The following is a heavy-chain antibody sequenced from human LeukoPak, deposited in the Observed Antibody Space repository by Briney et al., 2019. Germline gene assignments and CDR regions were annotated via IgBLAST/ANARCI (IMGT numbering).Heavy chain of an antibody. V-gene: IGHV3-74*01. Sequence: GGSLRLSCAASGFTFSDYYMHWVRQIPGEGLVWVSHINGDGSATNHADSVKGRFTISRDNSKNTLYLQMNSLRAEDTAVYYCARGALTQNAFDYWGQGTLVTVSS. J-gene: IGHJ4*02. CDR1: GFTFSDYY. CDR2: INGDGSAT. D-gene: IGHD4-23*01. CDR3: ARGALTQNAFDY.